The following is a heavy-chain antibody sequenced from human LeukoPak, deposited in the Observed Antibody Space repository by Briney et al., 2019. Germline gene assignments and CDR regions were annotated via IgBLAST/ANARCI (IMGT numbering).Heavy chain of an antibody. CDR2: MNQDGSDT. Sequence: GGSLRLSCAVSGFTLSSDWMHWVHQAPGKGLEWVSRMNQDGSDTSYADSVKGRFTISRDNAKNTVYLQMNSLRAEDSAVYYCATVFGYWGQGTLVTVSS. CDR3: ATVFGY. J-gene: IGHJ4*02. CDR1: GFTLSSDW. V-gene: IGHV3-74*01.